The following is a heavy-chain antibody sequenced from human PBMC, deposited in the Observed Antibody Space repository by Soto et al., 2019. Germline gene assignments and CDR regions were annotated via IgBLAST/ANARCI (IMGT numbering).Heavy chain of an antibody. CDR2: ISSSGGNT. Sequence: GGSLRLSCAASGFTFSSYAMSWVRQAPGKGLEWVSAISSSGGNTYYADSVKGRFTISRDNAKNSLYLQMNSLRAEDTAVYYCARTPASDIWGQGTMVTVSS. CDR1: GFTFSSYA. V-gene: IGHV3-23*01. CDR3: ARTPASDI. J-gene: IGHJ3*02.